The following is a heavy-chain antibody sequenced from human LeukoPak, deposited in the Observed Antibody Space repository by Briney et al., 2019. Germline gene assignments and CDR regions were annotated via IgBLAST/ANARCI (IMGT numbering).Heavy chain of an antibody. CDR2: INPNSGGT. D-gene: IGHD5-12*01. J-gene: IGHJ4*02. CDR3: ARDPTIVATIVSFDY. V-gene: IGHV1-2*02. Sequence: ASVKVSCKASGYTFTGYYMHWVRQAPGQGLEWMGWINPNSGGTNYAQKFQGRVTMTRDTSISTAYMELSRLRSDDTAVYYCARDPTIVATIVSFDYWGQGTLVTVSS. CDR1: GYTFTGYY.